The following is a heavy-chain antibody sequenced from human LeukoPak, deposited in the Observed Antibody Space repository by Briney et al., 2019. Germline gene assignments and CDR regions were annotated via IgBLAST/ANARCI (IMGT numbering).Heavy chain of an antibody. D-gene: IGHD1-1*01. CDR1: GFTFSSYS. Sequence: GGSLRLSCAASGFTFSSYSMDWVRQAPGKGLEWVSSISSSSSYIYYADSVKGRFTISRDNAKNSLYLQMNSLRAEDTAVYYCASPRTGAFDIWGQGTMVTVSS. J-gene: IGHJ3*02. CDR2: ISSSSSYI. V-gene: IGHV3-21*01. CDR3: ASPRTGAFDI.